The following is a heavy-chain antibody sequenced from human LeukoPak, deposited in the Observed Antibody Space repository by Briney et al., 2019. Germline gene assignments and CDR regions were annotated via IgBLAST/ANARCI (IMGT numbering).Heavy chain of an antibody. CDR1: GFTFSSYA. J-gene: IGHJ6*03. CDR3: AKDSQYYDFWSRYNYYYYYYMDV. CDR2: ISGSGGST. D-gene: IGHD3-3*01. Sequence: GGSLRLSCAASGFTFSSYAMSWVRQAPGKGLEWVSAISGSGGSTYYADSVKGRFTISRDNSKNMLYLQMNTLTAEDTAVYYCAKDSQYYDFWSRYNYYYYYYMDVWGKGTTVTVSS. V-gene: IGHV3-23*01.